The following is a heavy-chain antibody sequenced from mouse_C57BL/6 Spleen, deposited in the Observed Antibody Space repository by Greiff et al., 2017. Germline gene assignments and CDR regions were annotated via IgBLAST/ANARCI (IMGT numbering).Heavy chain of an antibody. V-gene: IGHV1-52*01. CDR1: GYTFTSYW. J-gene: IGHJ2*01. Sequence: VQLQQPGAELVRPGSSVKLSCKASGYTFTSYWMHWVKQRPIQGLEWIGNIDPSDSDTHYNQKFKDKATLTVDKSSSTAYMQLSSLTSEDSAVYYCAIGTTVVAPYFDYWGQGTTLTVSS. CDR2: IDPSDSDT. D-gene: IGHD1-1*01. CDR3: AIGTTVVAPYFDY.